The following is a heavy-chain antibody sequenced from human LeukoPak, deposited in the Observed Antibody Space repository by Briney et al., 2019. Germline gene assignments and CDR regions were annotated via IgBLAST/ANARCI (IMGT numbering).Heavy chain of an antibody. Sequence: GESLMISCKGSGYSFTSHWLGWVRQMPGKGLEWMGIIYPGGSNTIYSPSFQGQVTISADKSISTAYLQWSSLKASDTAMYFCARRYCSGGTCYYFDSWGQGTLVTVSS. D-gene: IGHD2-15*01. J-gene: IGHJ4*02. CDR1: GYSFTSHW. CDR2: IYPGGSNT. V-gene: IGHV5-51*01. CDR3: ARRYCSGGTCYYFDS.